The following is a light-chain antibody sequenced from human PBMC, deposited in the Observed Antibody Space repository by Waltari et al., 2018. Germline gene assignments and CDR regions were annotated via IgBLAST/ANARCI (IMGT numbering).Light chain of an antibody. CDR2: GSS. J-gene: IGLJ3*02. CDR1: GSNIGAGYD. CDR3: QSYDTSLSVV. V-gene: IGLV1-40*01. Sequence: QSVLTQPPSVSGAPGQRVTISCTGIGSNIGAGYDVPWDQQLPRAAPKLLISGSSSRPLGVPDRFFGSTSGTSASLAITGLQAEDEADYYCQSYDTSLSVVFGGGTKLTVL.